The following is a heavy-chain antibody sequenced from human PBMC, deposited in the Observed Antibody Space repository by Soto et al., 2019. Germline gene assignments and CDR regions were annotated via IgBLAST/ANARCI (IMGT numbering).Heavy chain of an antibody. CDR1: GFTFSNYG. V-gene: IGHV3-33*01. CDR2: IWYDGVKT. J-gene: IGHJ3*02. CDR3: ARDSGVGVILGAALVI. D-gene: IGHD2-21*01. Sequence: QVQLVESGGGVVHPGKSLRLSCAASGFTFSNYGMHWVRQPPGKGLEWVAIIWYDGVKTYFADSVKGRFTFSRDNSKNALYVQMNSLRGDDTAVYYCARDSGVGVILGAALVIWGKGTMVTVSS.